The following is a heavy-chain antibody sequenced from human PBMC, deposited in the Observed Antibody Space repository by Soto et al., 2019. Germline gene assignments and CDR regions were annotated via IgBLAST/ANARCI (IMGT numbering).Heavy chain of an antibody. V-gene: IGHV4-34*01. CDR1: GGSFSGYY. Sequence: QVQLQQWGAGLLKPSETLSLTCAVYGGSFSGYYWSWIRQPPGKGLEWIGEINHSGSTNDNPSLKSRVTISVDTSKNQFSLKLSSVTAADTAVYYCARGVVYCSGGSCYFVWFDPWGQGTLVTVSS. D-gene: IGHD2-15*01. CDR2: INHSGST. J-gene: IGHJ5*02. CDR3: ARGVVYCSGGSCYFVWFDP.